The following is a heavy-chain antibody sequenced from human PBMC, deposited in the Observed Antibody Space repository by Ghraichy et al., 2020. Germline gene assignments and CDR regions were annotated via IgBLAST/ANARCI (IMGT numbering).Heavy chain of an antibody. D-gene: IGHD6-13*01. V-gene: IGHV1-46*01. CDR2: FDPTGVSK. J-gene: IGHJ6*02. CDR3: ARESGGYSSRWYFGNGLDV. CDR1: GDTLSRYY. Sequence: ASVKVSCKASGDTLSRYYMHWVRQAPGQGLEWMGIFDPTGVSKMYAQKFQGRVTMTRDTSTSTDYMELSSLRSEDTAVYYCARESGGYSSRWYFGNGLDVWGQGTAVTVSS.